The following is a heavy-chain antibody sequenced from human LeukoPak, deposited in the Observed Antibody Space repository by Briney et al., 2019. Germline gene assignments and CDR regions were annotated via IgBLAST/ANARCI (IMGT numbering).Heavy chain of an antibody. CDR2: IIPIFGTS. D-gene: IGHD1-26*01. CDR3: ASGSGSYDWFDP. Sequence: ASLKVSCKASGYTFTSYYMHWVRQAPGQGLEWMGGIIPIFGTSNYAQKFQGRVTITADESTSTAYMELSSLRSEDTAVYYCASGSGSYDWFDPWGQGTLVTVSS. V-gene: IGHV1-69*13. J-gene: IGHJ5*02. CDR1: GYTFTSYY.